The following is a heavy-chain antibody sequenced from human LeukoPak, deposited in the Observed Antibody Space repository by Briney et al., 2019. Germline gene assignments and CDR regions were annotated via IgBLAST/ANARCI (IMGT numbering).Heavy chain of an antibody. D-gene: IGHD6-19*01. Sequence: GGSLRLSCAASGFTFSSYGMHWVRQAPGRGLEWVAFIRYDGSNKYYADSVKGRFTISRDNSKNTLYLQMNSLRVEDTAVYYCAKDRTGIALAGMFFDVWGQGTLVTVSS. V-gene: IGHV3-30*02. CDR2: IRYDGSNK. CDR3: AKDRTGIALAGMFFDV. CDR1: GFTFSSYG. J-gene: IGHJ4*02.